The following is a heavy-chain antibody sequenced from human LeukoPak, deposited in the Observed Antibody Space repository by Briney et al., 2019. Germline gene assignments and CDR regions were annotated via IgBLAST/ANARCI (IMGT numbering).Heavy chain of an antibody. D-gene: IGHD3-10*01. CDR2: ISSGSSTT. CDR1: GFTFSPLG. CDR3: ARGRGLTLSYHYFDY. V-gene: IGHV3-48*02. J-gene: IGHJ4*02. Sequence: GGSLRLSCAASGFTFSPLGMNWVRQAPGRGLEWVTYISSGSSTTYYADSVKGRFTISRDNAKNSLYLQVNSLRDEDTAVYYCARGRGLTLSYHYFDYWGQGTLVTVSS.